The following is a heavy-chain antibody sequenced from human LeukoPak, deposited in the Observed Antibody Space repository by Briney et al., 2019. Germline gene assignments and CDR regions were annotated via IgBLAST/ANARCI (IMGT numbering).Heavy chain of an antibody. J-gene: IGHJ4*02. D-gene: IGHD4-17*01. CDR2: ISWNSGSI. CDR1: GFTFDDYA. CDR3: ATYGDYGGRIDY. Sequence: PGGSLRLSCAASGFTFDDYAMHWVRQAPGKGLEWVSGISWNSGSIGYADSVKGRFTISRDNAKNSLYLQMNSLRAEDTAVYYCATYGDYGGRIDYWGQGTLVTVSS. V-gene: IGHV3-9*01.